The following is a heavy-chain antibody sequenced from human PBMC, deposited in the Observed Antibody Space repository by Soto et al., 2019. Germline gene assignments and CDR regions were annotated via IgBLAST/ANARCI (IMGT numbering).Heavy chain of an antibody. Sequence: SETLSLTCAVYGGSFSGYYWSWIRQPPGKGLEWIGEINHSGSTNYNPSLKSRVTISVDTAKNQFSLKLSSVTAAETAVYYCARGGRIYCSSTSCYALGPWFDPWGQGTLVTVSS. V-gene: IGHV4-34*01. D-gene: IGHD2-2*01. CDR3: ARGGRIYCSSTSCYALGPWFDP. CDR2: INHSGST. CDR1: GGSFSGYY. J-gene: IGHJ5*02.